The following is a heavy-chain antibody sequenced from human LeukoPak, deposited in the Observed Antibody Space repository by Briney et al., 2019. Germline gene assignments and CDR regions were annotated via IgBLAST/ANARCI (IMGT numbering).Heavy chain of an antibody. J-gene: IGHJ1*01. Sequence: PGGSLRLSCAASGFTFSSYAMSWVRQAPGKGLEWVSAISGSGGSTYYADSVKGRFTISRDNSKNTLYLQMNSLRAEDTAVYYCAKVDYDSSGYYPSGYFQHWGQGTLVTVPS. CDR2: ISGSGGST. D-gene: IGHD3-22*01. CDR1: GFTFSSYA. CDR3: AKVDYDSSGYYPSGYFQH. V-gene: IGHV3-23*01.